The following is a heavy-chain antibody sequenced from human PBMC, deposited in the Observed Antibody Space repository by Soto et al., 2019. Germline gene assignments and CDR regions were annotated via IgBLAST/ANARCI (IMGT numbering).Heavy chain of an antibody. V-gene: IGHV1-18*01. CDR3: ARDTAVAVGDY. Sequence: QVQLVQSGAEVKKPGASVKVSCKASGYTFTSYGISWVRQAPGQGLEWMGWISAYNGNTNYAQKLQGRVTMTTDAPTRTAYVELRSLGSDATAVYYCARDTAVAVGDYWGQGKLVTVSS. D-gene: IGHD6-19*01. CDR2: ISAYNGNT. CDR1: GYTFTSYG. J-gene: IGHJ4*02.